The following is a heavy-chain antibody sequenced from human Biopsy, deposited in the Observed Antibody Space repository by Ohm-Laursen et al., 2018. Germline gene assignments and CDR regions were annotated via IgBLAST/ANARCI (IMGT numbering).Heavy chain of an antibody. CDR1: GYAVTELS. D-gene: IGHD1-1*01. J-gene: IGHJ4*02. CDR2: FAPENGKT. CDR3: AADINVWNVNY. Sequence: GASVKVSCNVSGYAVTELSMHWVRQVPGKGLEWMGGFAPENGKTVYAQNFQARVSLTEDTSTDTAYMELRSLRSEDTAVYYCAADINVWNVNYWGQGTQVTVSS. V-gene: IGHV1-24*01.